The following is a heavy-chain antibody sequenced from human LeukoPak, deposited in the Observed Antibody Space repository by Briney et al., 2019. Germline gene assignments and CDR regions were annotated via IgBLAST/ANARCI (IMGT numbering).Heavy chain of an antibody. D-gene: IGHD2/OR15-2a*01. CDR2: LSSRSSDK. J-gene: IGHJ5*02. Sequence: GGSLRLSCAASGFSFSSYTMNWVRQAPGKERDWVPSLSSRSSDKRYAESVTGRFTISRGNPKNSVYLQMNSLRVEDTAVYYCARQGRSYINPNRGWFDPWGQGTQVIVSS. V-gene: IGHV3-21*06. CDR3: ARQGRSYINPNRGWFDP. CDR1: GFSFSSYT.